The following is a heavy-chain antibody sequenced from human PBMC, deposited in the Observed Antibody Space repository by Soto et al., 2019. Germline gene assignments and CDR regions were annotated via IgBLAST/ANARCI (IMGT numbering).Heavy chain of an antibody. D-gene: IGHD3-16*01. J-gene: IGHJ6*02. CDR2: VTPLFGTA. CDR3: ARGDDFDYYYGVDV. Sequence: SVKVSCKASGYTFTSYYMHWVRQAPGQGLEWMGGVTPLFGTANYAQKFQGRITIIADKFTATAYMELRSLTSEDTAVYYCARGDDFDYYYGVDVWGQGTTVTVS. V-gene: IGHV1-69*06. CDR1: GYTFTSYY.